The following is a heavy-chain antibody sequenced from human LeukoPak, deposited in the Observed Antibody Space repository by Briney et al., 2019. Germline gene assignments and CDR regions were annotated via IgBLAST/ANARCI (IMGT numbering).Heavy chain of an antibody. Sequence: SETLSLTCTVSGGSISNYYWNWIRQPPGKGLEWIGYIYYSGSTNSNPSLKSQVTISVDTSKNQFSLKLSSVTAADTAVYYCARAGQFISARPISFDYWGQGTLVTVSS. CDR2: IYYSGST. D-gene: IGHD6-6*01. J-gene: IGHJ4*02. V-gene: IGHV4-59*01. CDR1: GGSISNYY. CDR3: ARAGQFISARPISFDY.